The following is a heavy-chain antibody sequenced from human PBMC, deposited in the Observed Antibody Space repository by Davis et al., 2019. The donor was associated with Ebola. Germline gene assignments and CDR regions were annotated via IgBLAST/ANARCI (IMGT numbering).Heavy chain of an antibody. V-gene: IGHV3-23*01. Sequence: GESLKISCAASGFTFSSYAMSWVRQAPGKGLEWVSAISGSGGSTYYADSVKGRFTISRDNSKNTLYLQMNSLRAEDTAVYYCARGNVYYYYYMDVWGKGTTVTVSS. CDR3: ARGNVYYYYYMDV. J-gene: IGHJ6*03. CDR1: GFTFSSYA. CDR2: ISGSGGST. D-gene: IGHD4-23*01.